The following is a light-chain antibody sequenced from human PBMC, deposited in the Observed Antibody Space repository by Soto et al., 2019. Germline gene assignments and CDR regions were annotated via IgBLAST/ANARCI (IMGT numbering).Light chain of an antibody. J-gene: IGLJ3*02. CDR1: SSDVGGYTY. V-gene: IGLV2-11*01. CDR3: AAWDDNLSGWV. Sequence: QSALTQPRSVSGSPGQSVSISCTGTSSDVGGYTYVSWYQQHPGKAPKVMIYDVSKRPSGVPDRFSGSKSGNTASLTISGLQSEDEADYYCAAWDDNLSGWVFGGGTKLTVL. CDR2: DVS.